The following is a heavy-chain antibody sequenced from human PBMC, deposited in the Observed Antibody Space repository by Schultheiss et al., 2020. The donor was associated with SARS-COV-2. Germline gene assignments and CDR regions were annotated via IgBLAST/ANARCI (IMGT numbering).Heavy chain of an antibody. D-gene: IGHD3-22*01. CDR3: AHIKYYYDSSGYLRRRYYFDY. J-gene: IGHJ4*02. V-gene: IGHV2-5*02. CDR1: GFSLSTSGVG. Sequence: SGPTLVKPTQTLTLTCTFSGFSLSTSGVGVGWIRQPPGKALEWLALIYWDDDKRYSPSLKSRLTITKDTSKNQVVLTMTNMDPVDTATYYCAHIKYYYDSSGYLRRRYYFDYWGQGTLVTVSS. CDR2: IYWDDDK.